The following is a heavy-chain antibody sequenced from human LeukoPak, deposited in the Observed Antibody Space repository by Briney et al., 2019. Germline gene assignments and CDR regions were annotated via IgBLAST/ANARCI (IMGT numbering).Heavy chain of an antibody. V-gene: IGHV4-31*03. D-gene: IGHD3-22*01. Sequence: SETLSHTPTVSRGSITSGGYYWSWIRQHPGKGLEWLGYIYYSGSTYYNPPLKTRVTISVDTSKNQFSLKLSSVTAADTAVYYCARDGRHCYDSSGIPTWAFDIWGQGTMVTDCS. CDR1: RGSITSGGYY. J-gene: IGHJ3*02. CDR2: IYYSGST. CDR3: ARDGRHCYDSSGIPTWAFDI.